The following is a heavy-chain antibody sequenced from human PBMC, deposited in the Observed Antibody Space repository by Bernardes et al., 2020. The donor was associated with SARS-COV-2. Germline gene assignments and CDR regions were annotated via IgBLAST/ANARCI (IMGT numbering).Heavy chain of an antibody. D-gene: IGHD2-15*01. CDR1: RYTLNELS. Sequence: VSCKVSRYTLNELSMHWVRQAPGKGLEWMGGFDPEDGETLYAQKLQGRVTMTEDTSTDTAYMELSSLRSEDTAVYYCATAPRLGYCSGGSCYGARFFDSWGQGTLVTVSS. V-gene: IGHV1-24*01. CDR2: FDPEDGET. CDR3: ATAPRLGYCSGGSCYGARFFDS. J-gene: IGHJ4*02.